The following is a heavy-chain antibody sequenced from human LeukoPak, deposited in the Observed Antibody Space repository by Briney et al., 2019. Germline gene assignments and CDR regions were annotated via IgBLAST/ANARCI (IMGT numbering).Heavy chain of an antibody. CDR3: ARSVLRFSYYYMDV. CDR2: IYTSGST. V-gene: IGHV4-4*07. J-gene: IGHJ6*03. Sequence: SETLSLTCTVSGGFISSYYWSWIRQPAGKGLEWIGRIYTSGSTNYNPSLKSRVTISVDTSKNQFSLKLSSVTAADTAVYYCARSVLRFSYYYMDVWGKGTTVTVSS. CDR1: GGFISSYY. D-gene: IGHD3-3*01.